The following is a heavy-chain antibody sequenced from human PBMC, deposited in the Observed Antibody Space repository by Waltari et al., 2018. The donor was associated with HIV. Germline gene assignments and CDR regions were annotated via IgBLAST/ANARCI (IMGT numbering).Heavy chain of an antibody. CDR3: ARTNYYDY. Sequence: EVHLVQSGGGLVQPGESLRLSCEASGFTFSTYGMKWVRQAPGRGLEYVAGISSNGGTTSYANSVKGRFTISRDNSKNTLYLQMGSLRAEDTAVYYCARTNYYDYWGQGALVTFSS. CDR2: ISSNGGTT. V-gene: IGHV3-64*01. J-gene: IGHJ4*02. CDR1: GFTFSTYG. D-gene: IGHD2-8*01.